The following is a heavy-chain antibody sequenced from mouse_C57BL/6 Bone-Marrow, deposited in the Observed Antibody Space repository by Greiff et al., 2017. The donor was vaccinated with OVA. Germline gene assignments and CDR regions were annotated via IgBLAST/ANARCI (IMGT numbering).Heavy chain of an antibody. Sequence: QVQLQQPGAELVKPGASVKLSCKASGYTFTSYWMHWVKQRPGQGLEWIGMIHPNSGSLNYNEKYNSKATLTGDKSASTAYMQRSSLTSEDSAVYYCAPTWLYYAMDYWGQGTSVTVSS. CDR1: GYTFTSYW. CDR3: APTWLYYAMDY. V-gene: IGHV1-64*01. CDR2: IHPNSGSL. J-gene: IGHJ4*01.